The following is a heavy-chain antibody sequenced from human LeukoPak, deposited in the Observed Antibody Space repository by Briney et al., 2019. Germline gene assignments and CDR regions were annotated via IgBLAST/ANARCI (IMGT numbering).Heavy chain of an antibody. CDR2: VKQDGSEN. J-gene: IGHJ4*02. V-gene: IGHV3-7*01. Sequence: GGTLRLSCAASGFTFSTYYLTWLRQAPGKGLERVAGVKQDGSENYYVDSVKGRFTISRDNSKNSLYLQMNSLRAEDTAVYFCARERYCTSTTCYVGVPFDYWGQGTLVTVAS. CDR1: GFTFSTYY. CDR3: ARERYCTSTTCYVGVPFDY. D-gene: IGHD2-2*01.